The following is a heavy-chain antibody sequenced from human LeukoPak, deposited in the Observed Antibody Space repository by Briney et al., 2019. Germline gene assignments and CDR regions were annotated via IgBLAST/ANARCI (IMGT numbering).Heavy chain of an antibody. CDR2: IFPADSDT. V-gene: IGHV5-51*01. CDR3: ASGYGSGSYLDY. Sequence: GESLKISCKVSGYIFTNYWIGWVRQMPGKGLEWMGFIFPADSDTRYSPSFQGQVSISADKSISTAYLQWSSLKASDTAMYYCASGYGSGSYLDYWGQGTLVTVSS. CDR1: GYIFTNYW. J-gene: IGHJ4*02. D-gene: IGHD3-10*01.